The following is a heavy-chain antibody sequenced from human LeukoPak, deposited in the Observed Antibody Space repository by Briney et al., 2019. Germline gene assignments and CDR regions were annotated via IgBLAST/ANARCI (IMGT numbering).Heavy chain of an antibody. CDR3: ARDLYSSGCDY. J-gene: IGHJ4*02. Sequence: PGRSLRLSCAASGFTFSSYAMHWVRQAPGKGLEWVAVISYDGSNKYYADSVKGRFTISRDNSKNTLYLQMNSLRAEDTAVYYCARDLYSSGCDYWGQGTLVTVPS. D-gene: IGHD6-19*01. CDR1: GFTFSSYA. V-gene: IGHV3-30*04. CDR2: ISYDGSNK.